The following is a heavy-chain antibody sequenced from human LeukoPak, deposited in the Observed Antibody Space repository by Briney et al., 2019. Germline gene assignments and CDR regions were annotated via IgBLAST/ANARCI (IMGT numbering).Heavy chain of an antibody. J-gene: IGHJ4*02. CDR1: GFTFSSYE. V-gene: IGHV3-48*03. CDR3: AGGNDDSSGSRY. CDR2: ISSSGSTI. Sequence: PGGSLRLSCAASGFTFSSYEMNWVRQAPGKGLEWVSYISSSGSTIYYADSVKGRFTISRDNAKNSLYLQMNSLRAEDTAVYYCAGGNDDSSGSRYWAQGTLVTVSS. D-gene: IGHD3-22*01.